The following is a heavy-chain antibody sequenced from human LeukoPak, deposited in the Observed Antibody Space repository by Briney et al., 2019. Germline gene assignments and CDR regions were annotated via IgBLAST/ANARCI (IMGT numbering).Heavy chain of an antibody. V-gene: IGHV4-59*01. Sequence: PSETLSLSCTASGXSISGSDLSWVRQAPGKGLEWVWDIHYSGDTHYNPSLKSRVNISVDTSKNEFSLKLSPVTAADTAVYYCARGTCSNGVCYRYGESFHYWGQGTLVTVSS. J-gene: IGHJ4*01. CDR2: IHYSGDT. D-gene: IGHD2-8*01. CDR3: ARGTCSNGVCYRYGESFHY. CDR1: GXSISGSD.